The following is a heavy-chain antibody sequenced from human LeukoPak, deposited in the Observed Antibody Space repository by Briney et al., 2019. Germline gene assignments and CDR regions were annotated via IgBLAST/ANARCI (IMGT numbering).Heavy chain of an antibody. Sequence: PGGSLRLSCAASGFTPRNNWMHWVRQAPGKGLVWVSRINSDGSSTSYADSVKGRFTISRDNAKNTLYLQMNSLRAEDTAVYYCAQSGSAFDYWGQGTLVTVSS. V-gene: IGHV3-74*01. CDR3: AQSGSAFDY. CDR2: INSDGSST. CDR1: GFTPRNNW. J-gene: IGHJ4*02. D-gene: IGHD1-26*01.